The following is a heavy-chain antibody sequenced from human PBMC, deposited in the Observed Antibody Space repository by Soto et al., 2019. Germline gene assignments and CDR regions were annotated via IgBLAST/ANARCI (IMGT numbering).Heavy chain of an antibody. CDR1: GFTFISYA. J-gene: IGHJ3*02. CDR3: AKVGSHSGSHYDAFDI. CDR2: ISGSADRT. V-gene: IGHV3-23*01. Sequence: PGGSLRLSCAASGFTFISYAMNWVRQTPGKGLEWVSAISGSADRTYYADSVKGRFTISRDNSNKILYLRMNSLRAEDTAVYYCAKVGSHSGSHYDAFDIWGQGTMVTVSS. D-gene: IGHD1-26*01.